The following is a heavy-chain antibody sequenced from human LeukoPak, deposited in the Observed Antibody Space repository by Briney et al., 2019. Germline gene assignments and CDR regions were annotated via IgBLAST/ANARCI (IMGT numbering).Heavy chain of an antibody. CDR2: IYYSGST. CDR3: ARAPGCSGGSSSCYMDV. D-gene: IGHD2-15*01. V-gene: IGHV4-59*01. Sequence: SETLSLTCTVSGGSISSYYWSWIRQPPGKGLEWIGYIYYSGSTNYNPSLKSRVTISVDTSKNQFSLKLSSVTATDTAVYYCARAPGCSGGSSSCYMDVWGKGTTVTVSS. CDR1: GGSISSYY. J-gene: IGHJ6*03.